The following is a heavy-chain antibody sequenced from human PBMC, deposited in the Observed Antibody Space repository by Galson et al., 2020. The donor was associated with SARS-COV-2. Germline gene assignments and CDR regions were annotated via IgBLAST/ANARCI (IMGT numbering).Heavy chain of an antibody. CDR3: ARDWSEQRGYFQH. CDR1: GGYITERDFY. V-gene: IGHV4-39*07. Sequence: SETLSLTCTVSGGYITERDFYWGWIRQSPGKGLEWIGSIYYTGNTYYNPSLKSRVIMLVDTSKNQFFLKLTSVTAADTAFYYCARDWSEQRGYFQHWGQGALVTVSS. J-gene: IGHJ1*01. D-gene: IGHD1-1*01. CDR2: IYYTGNT.